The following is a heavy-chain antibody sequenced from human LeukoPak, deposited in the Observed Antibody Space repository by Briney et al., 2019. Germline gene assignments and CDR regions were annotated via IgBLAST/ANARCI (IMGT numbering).Heavy chain of an antibody. CDR1: GFTFDDYT. V-gene: IGHV3-43*01. CDR3: AKDRPPRGRGHSYGYFDY. J-gene: IGHJ4*02. D-gene: IGHD5-18*01. CDR2: ISWDGGST. Sequence: GGSLRLSCAVSGFTFDDYTMHWVRQAPGKGLEWVSLISWDGGSTYYADSVKGRFTISRDNSKNSLYLRMNSLRTEDTALYYCAKDRPPRGRGHSYGYFDYRGQGTLVTVSS.